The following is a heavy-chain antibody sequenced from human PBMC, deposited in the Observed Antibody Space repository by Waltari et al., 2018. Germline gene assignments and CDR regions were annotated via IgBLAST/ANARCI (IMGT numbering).Heavy chain of an antibody. D-gene: IGHD1-26*01. V-gene: IGHV4-59*01. CDR2: MSYSGST. CDR1: GVSISHYY. Sequence: QVQLQESGPGLVKPSETLSLTCTVSGVSISHYYWTWLRPRPGKGLAWIGYMSYSGSTSYNPSLKSRVNISVDTSKNQVSLKLSSVTAADPAVYYCARGSGSWAWYFQHWGQGTPVTVSS. CDR3: ARGSGSWAWYFQH. J-gene: IGHJ1*01.